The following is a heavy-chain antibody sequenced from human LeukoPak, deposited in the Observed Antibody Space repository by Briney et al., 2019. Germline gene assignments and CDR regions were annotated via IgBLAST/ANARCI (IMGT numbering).Heavy chain of an antibody. V-gene: IGHV3-30-3*01. Sequence: GGSLRLSCAASRFTFSSYAMHWVRQAPGKGLEWVTFISYDGYKKYYADSVKGRFSVSRDNSKNTLYLQMNSLRAEDTAVYYCAKAVAGYYFDYWGQGTLVTVSS. D-gene: IGHD6-19*01. CDR1: RFTFSSYA. CDR2: ISYDGYKK. J-gene: IGHJ4*02. CDR3: AKAVAGYYFDY.